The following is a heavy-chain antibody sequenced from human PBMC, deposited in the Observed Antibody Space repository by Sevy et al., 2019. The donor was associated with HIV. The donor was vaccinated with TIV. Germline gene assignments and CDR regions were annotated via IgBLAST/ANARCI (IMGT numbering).Heavy chain of an antibody. Sequence: GGSLRLSCAASGFTFSSYSMNWVRQAPGKGLEWVSYISSSSSTIYYADSVKGRFTISRDNAKNSLYLQMNSLRDEDTAVYCCARDPRLLGVVMEDYYGMDVWGQGTTVTVSS. J-gene: IGHJ6*02. D-gene: IGHD3-3*01. CDR2: ISSSSSTI. V-gene: IGHV3-48*02. CDR1: GFTFSSYS. CDR3: ARDPRLLGVVMEDYYGMDV.